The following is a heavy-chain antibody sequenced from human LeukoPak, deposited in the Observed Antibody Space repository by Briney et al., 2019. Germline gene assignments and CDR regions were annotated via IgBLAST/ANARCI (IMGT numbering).Heavy chain of an antibody. CDR3: AREPEDTGFDY. CDR2: ISSSSGYI. V-gene: IGHV3-21*01. D-gene: IGHD1-14*01. Sequence: GGSLRLSCAASGFTFSSYSMNWVRQAPGKGLEWVSSISSSSGYIYYADSVKGRFTISRDNAKNSLYLQMNSLRAEDTAVYYCAREPEDTGFDYWGQGTLVTVSS. CDR1: GFTFSSYS. J-gene: IGHJ4*02.